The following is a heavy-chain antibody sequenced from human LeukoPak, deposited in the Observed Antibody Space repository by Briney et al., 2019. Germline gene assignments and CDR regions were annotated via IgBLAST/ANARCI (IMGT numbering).Heavy chain of an antibody. Sequence: PSETLSLTCTVSGASIRSSGYYWSWIRQDPATGLEWIGYIYHSGNTYYNPSLKSRVTVSLDTSKNQFSLKLRSVTAADTAVYYCARVARNVPTRAYYYYYGMDVWGQGTTVTVSS. CDR3: ARVARNVPTRAYYYYYGMDV. CDR2: IYHSGNT. CDR1: GASIRSSGYY. J-gene: IGHJ6*02. V-gene: IGHV4-31*03. D-gene: IGHD1-14*01.